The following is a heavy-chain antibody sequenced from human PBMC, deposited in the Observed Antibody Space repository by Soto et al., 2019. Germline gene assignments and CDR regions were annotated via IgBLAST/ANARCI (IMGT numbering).Heavy chain of an antibody. CDR3: ARDSREYNAYEYN. V-gene: IGHV3-21*02. D-gene: IGHD5-12*01. Sequence: EVQLVESGGGLVKPGGSLRLSCAASGFTFSSYSMNWVRQAPGKGLEWVSIITITGFIDYADSVKGRFTISRDNAKSSLYLQMNSLRAEDTAGYYWARDSREYNAYEYNWGQGTLVTVSA. J-gene: IGHJ4*02. CDR2: IITITGFI. CDR1: GFTFSSYS.